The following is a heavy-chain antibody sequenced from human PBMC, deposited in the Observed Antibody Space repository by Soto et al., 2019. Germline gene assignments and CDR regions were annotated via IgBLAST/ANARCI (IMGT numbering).Heavy chain of an antibody. Sequence: ASVKVSCKASGYTFTGFYIHWVRQAPGQGLEWMGWINPNTGGTKYAQKFQGRVTMTRDTSISTGYMELSRLRSDDTAVYYCARGPPYYYDSSGPFDYWGQGTLVTVSS. CDR3: ARGPPYYYDSSGPFDY. J-gene: IGHJ4*02. CDR1: GYTFTGFY. V-gene: IGHV1-2*02. CDR2: INPNTGGT. D-gene: IGHD3-22*01.